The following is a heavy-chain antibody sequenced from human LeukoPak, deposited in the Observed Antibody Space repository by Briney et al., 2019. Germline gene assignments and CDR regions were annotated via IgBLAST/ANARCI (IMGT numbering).Heavy chain of an antibody. CDR3: ARHSSRGSYYDFDY. CDR2: IIPMIGIT. J-gene: IGHJ4*02. CDR1: GDTLLTHI. Sequence: ASVKVSCKTSGDTLLTHILSWVRQAPGQGLEWMGRIIPMIGITNYGQKFQGRVTITADKSTNTAYMELSGLRSEDSAVYFCARHSSRGSYYDFDYWGQGTLVTVSS. D-gene: IGHD3-22*01. V-gene: IGHV1-69*02.